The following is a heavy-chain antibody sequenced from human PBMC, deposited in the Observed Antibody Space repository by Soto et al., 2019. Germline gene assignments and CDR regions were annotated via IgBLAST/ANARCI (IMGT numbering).Heavy chain of an antibody. CDR2: ISGSGAYT. CDR1: GVTFSTYA. Sequence: GGSLRLACAASGVTFSTYAMNWLRQPPGKGLEWVSSISGSGAYTYYADSVQGRFTISRDNSKNTLNLQMNSLRAEDTAVYYCARDSQLYSTKSYFDYPGPANLLTLSS. D-gene: IGHD1-1*01. CDR3: ARDSQLYSTKSYFDY. J-gene: IGHJ4*02. V-gene: IGHV3-23*01.